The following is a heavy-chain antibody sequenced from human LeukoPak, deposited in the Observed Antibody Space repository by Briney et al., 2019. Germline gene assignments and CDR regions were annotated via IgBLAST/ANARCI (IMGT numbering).Heavy chain of an antibody. Sequence: GGSLRLSCAASGFTFSSYGMRWVRQAPGKGLEWVGFIRRKAYGGTAEYAASVKGRFSISRDDSKSIAYLQMNSLKTEDTAVYYCSRAINWSNHFDNWGQGTLVTVSS. D-gene: IGHD1-1*01. CDR3: SRAINWSNHFDN. CDR2: IRRKAYGGTA. CDR1: GFTFSSYG. J-gene: IGHJ4*02. V-gene: IGHV3-49*04.